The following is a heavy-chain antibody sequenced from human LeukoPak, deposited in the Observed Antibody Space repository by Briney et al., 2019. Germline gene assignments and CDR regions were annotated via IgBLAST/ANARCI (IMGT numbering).Heavy chain of an antibody. CDR3: ARRVAVARRDAFDI. J-gene: IGHJ3*02. CDR1: GYTFTIYG. CDR2: ISSYNGNT. Sequence: GASVKVSCTASGYTFTIYGISWVRQAPGQGLEWMGWISSYNGNTNYAQKLQGRVTMSTDTSTGTAYMELRSLRSDDTAVYYGARRVAVARRDAFDIWGQGTMVTVSS. D-gene: IGHD6-19*01. V-gene: IGHV1-18*01.